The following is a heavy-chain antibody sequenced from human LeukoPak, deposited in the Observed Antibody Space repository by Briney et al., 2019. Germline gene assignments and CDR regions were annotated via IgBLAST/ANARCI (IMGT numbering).Heavy chain of an antibody. CDR2: INPNSGGT. Sequence: GASVKVSCKASGYTFTGYYMHWVRQAPGQGLEWMEWINPNSGGTNYAQKFQGRVTMTRDTSISTAYMELSRLRSDDTAVYYCARPYCSGGSCYSGMWYYYYGMDVWGQGTTVTVSS. D-gene: IGHD2-15*01. CDR1: GYTFTGYY. CDR3: ARPYCSGGSCYSGMWYYYYGMDV. J-gene: IGHJ6*02. V-gene: IGHV1-2*02.